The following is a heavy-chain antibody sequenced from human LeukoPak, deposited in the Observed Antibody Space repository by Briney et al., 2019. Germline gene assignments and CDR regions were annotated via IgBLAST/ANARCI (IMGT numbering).Heavy chain of an antibody. V-gene: IGHV3-53*01. CDR2: IYSGGST. CDR1: GFTFSSYA. CDR3: ASLQVPAANYYYMDV. J-gene: IGHJ6*03. D-gene: IGHD2-2*01. Sequence: GGSLRLSCAASGFTFSSYAMNWVRQAPGKGLEWASVIYSGGSTYYADSVKGRFTISRDNSKNTLYLQMNSLRAEDTAVYYCASLQVPAANYYYMDVWGKGTTVTVSS.